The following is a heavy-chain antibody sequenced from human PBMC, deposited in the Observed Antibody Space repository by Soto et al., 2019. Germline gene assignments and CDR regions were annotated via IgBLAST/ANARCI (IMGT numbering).Heavy chain of an antibody. CDR2: IWFDGSNK. J-gene: IGHJ4*02. CDR1: GFTFSSYA. D-gene: IGHD2-15*01. Sequence: GGSLRLSCAASGFTFSSYAIHWVRQAPGKGLEWVAIIWFDGSNKYYADSVKGRFSISRDNSKNTLFLQMDSLRAEDTAVYYCARGQLPAATTYFDFWGQGTRGTVS. CDR3: ARGQLPAATTYFDF. V-gene: IGHV3-33*01.